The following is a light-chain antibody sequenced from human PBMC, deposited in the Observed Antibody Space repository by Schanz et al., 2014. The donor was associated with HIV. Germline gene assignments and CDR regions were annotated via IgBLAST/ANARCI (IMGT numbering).Light chain of an antibody. CDR1: NSNIGNNY. Sequence: QSVLTQPPSVSAAPGQKVTISCSGSNSNIGNNYVSWYQQLPGTAPKVLIYDNNKRFSGIPDRFSGSKSDTSATLGITGLQTGDEADYYCGTWDSTLSAWVFGGGTKVTVL. CDR2: DNN. CDR3: GTWDSTLSAWV. J-gene: IGLJ3*02. V-gene: IGLV1-51*01.